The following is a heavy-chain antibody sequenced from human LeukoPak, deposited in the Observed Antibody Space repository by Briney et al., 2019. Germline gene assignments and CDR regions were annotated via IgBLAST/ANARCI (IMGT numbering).Heavy chain of an antibody. V-gene: IGHV1-8*03. Sequence: ASVKVSCKASGYTFTSYDINWVRQATGQGLEWMGWMNPNSGNTGYAQKFQGRVTITRNTSISTAYMELSSLRSDDTAVYYCARDRMVRGVIPYYYYGMDVWGQGTTVTVSS. CDR2: MNPNSGNT. CDR1: GYTFTSYD. CDR3: ARDRMVRGVIPYYYYGMDV. D-gene: IGHD3-10*01. J-gene: IGHJ6*02.